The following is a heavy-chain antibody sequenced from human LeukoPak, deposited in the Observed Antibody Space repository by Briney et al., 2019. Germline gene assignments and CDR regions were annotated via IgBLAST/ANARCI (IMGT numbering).Heavy chain of an antibody. CDR2: IYHSGNS. D-gene: IGHD6-19*01. V-gene: IGHV4-59*08. CDR3: ASGLSVRYGHF. J-gene: IGHJ4*02. CDR1: GGSIFSYY. Sequence: SETLSLTCTVSGGSIFSYYWRWIRQPPGKGLEWIGNIYHSGNSNFIPSYNPSLKSRVTISVDTSKSQFSLRLTSVTAADRAIYYCASGLSVRYGHFWGQGILVTVSS.